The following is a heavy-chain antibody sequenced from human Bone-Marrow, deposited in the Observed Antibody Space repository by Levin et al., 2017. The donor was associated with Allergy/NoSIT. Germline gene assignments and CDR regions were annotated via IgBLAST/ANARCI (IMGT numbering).Heavy chain of an antibody. Sequence: SETLSLTCTVSGGSITSGDYYWSWIRQPPGKGLEWIGYIYYTGSTWYNPSLESRLMMSIDTSKNQFSLSLSSVTAADTAVYYCARGGLRSEGYYYYVIDVWGQGTAVTVSS. J-gene: IGHJ6*02. V-gene: IGHV4-30-4*01. CDR1: GGSITSGDYY. CDR2: IYYTGST. D-gene: IGHD6-25*01. CDR3: ARGGLRSEGYYYYVIDV.